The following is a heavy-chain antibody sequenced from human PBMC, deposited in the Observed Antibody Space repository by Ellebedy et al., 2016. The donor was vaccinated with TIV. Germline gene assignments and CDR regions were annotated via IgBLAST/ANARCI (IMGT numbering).Heavy chain of an antibody. D-gene: IGHD2-2*01. CDR1: GASIRNSSFC. V-gene: IGHV4-39*01. CDR2: LYYSGRT. CDR3: TGSIVVVPAAFDF. Sequence: SETLSLXXTVSGASIRNSSFCWSRIRQSKGMGLDAIGSLYYSGRTYFNPSLKSRVTISVDTAKNQFSLNLSSVTAADTALYYCTGSIVVVPAAFDFWGQGVLVTVAS. J-gene: IGHJ4*02.